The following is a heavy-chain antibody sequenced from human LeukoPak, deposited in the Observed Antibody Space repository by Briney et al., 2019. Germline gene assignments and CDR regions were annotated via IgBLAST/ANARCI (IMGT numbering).Heavy chain of an antibody. CDR2: ISYDGSNK. V-gene: IGHV3-30*07. J-gene: IGHJ4*02. CDR3: ASFFWFSAAFDY. D-gene: IGHD1-26*01. Sequence: GRSLRLSCAASGFTFSSYAMHWVRQAPGKGLKWVTVISYDGSNKYYADSVKGRFTISRDNSKNTLYLQMNSLRAEDTAVYYCASFFWFSAAFDYWGQGTLVTVSS. CDR1: GFTFSSYA.